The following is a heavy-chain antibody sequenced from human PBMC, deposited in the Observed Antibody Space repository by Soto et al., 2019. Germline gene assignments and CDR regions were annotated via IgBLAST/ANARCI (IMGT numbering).Heavy chain of an antibody. J-gene: IGHJ6*02. CDR3: ARGGIVVVPAAMLDYYYYYGIDV. D-gene: IGHD2-2*01. Sequence: APVKVSCKGSGYAFSGYYMHWLRQAPGQGLEWMGWINPNSGGTNYAQKFQGWVTMTRDTSISTAYMELSRLRSDDTAVYYCARGGIVVVPAAMLDYYYYYGIDVWGQGTTVTVSS. CDR2: INPNSGGT. V-gene: IGHV1-2*04. CDR1: GYAFSGYY.